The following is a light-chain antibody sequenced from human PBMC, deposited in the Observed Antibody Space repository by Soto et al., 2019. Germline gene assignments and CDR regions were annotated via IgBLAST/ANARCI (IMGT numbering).Light chain of an antibody. Sequence: QSALTQPASVSGSPGQSITISCTGTSSDVGGYNYVSWYQQHPGKAPKLMIYDVSNRPSGVSNRFSGSKSGNTASLTISGIYAEDEAHYYCSSYTSSSTLVIFGGGTELTVL. J-gene: IGLJ2*01. CDR2: DVS. V-gene: IGLV2-14*01. CDR3: SSYTSSSTLVI. CDR1: SSDVGGYNY.